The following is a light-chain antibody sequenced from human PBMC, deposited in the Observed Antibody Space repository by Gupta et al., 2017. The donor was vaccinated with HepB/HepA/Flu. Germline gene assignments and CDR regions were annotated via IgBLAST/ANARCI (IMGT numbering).Light chain of an antibody. CDR2: GAS. V-gene: IGKV3-15*01. J-gene: IGKJ4*01. CDR1: QSVRSD. Sequence: ELVMTQSPATLSVSPGERATLSCRASQSVRSDLAWYQQKPGQTPRLLIYGASTRATGIPARFSGSGSGTEFTVTISSLQSEDFAVYYCQQYNNWPLTFGGGTKVEIK. CDR3: QQYNNWPLT.